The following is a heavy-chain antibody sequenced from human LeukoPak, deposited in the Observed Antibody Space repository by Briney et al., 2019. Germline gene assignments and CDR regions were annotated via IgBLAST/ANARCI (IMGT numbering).Heavy chain of an antibody. CDR3: ARRKVRGVPGSAHYYYYYMDV. D-gene: IGHD3-10*01. J-gene: IGHJ6*03. V-gene: IGHV4-34*01. CDR1: GGSFSGYY. Sequence: SETLSLTCAVYGGSFSGYYWSWIRQPPGKGLEWIGEINHSGSTNYNPSLKSRVTISVDTSKNQFSLKLSSVTAADTAVYYCARRKVRGVPGSAHYYYYYMDVWGKGTTVTVSS. CDR2: INHSGST.